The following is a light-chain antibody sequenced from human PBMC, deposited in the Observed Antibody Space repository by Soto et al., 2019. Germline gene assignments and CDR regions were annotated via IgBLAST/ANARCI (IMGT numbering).Light chain of an antibody. CDR3: SSYAGSNNVL. V-gene: IGLV2-8*01. J-gene: IGLJ2*01. CDR2: EVS. Sequence: QSALTQPPSASGSPGQSVTISCTGTSSDVAGYNYVSWYQQHPGNAPKLMIYEVSKRPSGVPDRFSGSKSGNTASLTVSGLQAEDEADYYCSSYAGSNNVLFGGGTKVTVL. CDR1: SSDVAGYNY.